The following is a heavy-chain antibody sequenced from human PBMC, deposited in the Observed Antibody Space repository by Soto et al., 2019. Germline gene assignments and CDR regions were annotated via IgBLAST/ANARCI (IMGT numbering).Heavy chain of an antibody. CDR3: ARGTAYCSGGSCYNWFDP. CDR1: GGSISSNDFY. V-gene: IGHV4-31*03. Sequence: SETLSLTCIVSGGSISSNDFYWSWIRQHPGKGLEWIGYIYYSGSTHYSPSLKSRVTISVDTAKNQFSLKLTSVTAADTAVYYCARGTAYCSGGSCYNWFDPWGQGTLVTVSS. D-gene: IGHD2-15*01. J-gene: IGHJ5*02. CDR2: IYYSGST.